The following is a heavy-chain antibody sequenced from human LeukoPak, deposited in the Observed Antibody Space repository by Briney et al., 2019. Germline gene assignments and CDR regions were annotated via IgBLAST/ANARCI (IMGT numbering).Heavy chain of an antibody. D-gene: IGHD5-12*01. V-gene: IGHV4-39*01. J-gene: IGHJ4*02. Sequence: SETLSLTCTVSSGSIGSSSYYWGWIRQPPGKGLEWIANIYYSGSTYYNPSLKSRVTISVDTSNNHFSLKLSSVTAADTAVYSCARLVATLGYFDYWGQGTLVTVSS. CDR2: IYYSGST. CDR1: SGSIGSSSYY. CDR3: ARLVATLGYFDY.